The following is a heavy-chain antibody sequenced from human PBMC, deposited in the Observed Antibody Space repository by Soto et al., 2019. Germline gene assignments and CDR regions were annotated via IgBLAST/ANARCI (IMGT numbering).Heavy chain of an antibody. CDR2: VNHNGRN. J-gene: IGHJ4*02. CDR3: ARQRTSVVTQAYFDV. Sequence: SETLSLTCAVYGGSFSGYFWNWIRQTPGKGLEWIGKVNHNGRNNYNPSLKSRVTISLDTSKDQFSLKLKSVTAADTALYFCARQRTSVVTQAYFDVWGPGSLVTVSS. V-gene: IGHV4-34*01. CDR1: GGSFSGYF. D-gene: IGHD2-21*02.